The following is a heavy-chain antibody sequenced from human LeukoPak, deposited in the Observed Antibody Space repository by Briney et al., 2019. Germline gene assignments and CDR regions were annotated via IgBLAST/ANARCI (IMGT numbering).Heavy chain of an antibody. D-gene: IGHD2/OR15-2a*01. J-gene: IGHJ5*02. V-gene: IGHV3-74*01. Sequence: GGSLRLSCAASGFTFSSYWMHSVRQAPEKGLVWVSRINTDGSSTTYADSVEGRFTISRDNAKNTLSLQMNSLRAEDTAVYYCARDVYGRFDPWGQGTLVTVSS. CDR1: GFTFSSYW. CDR2: INTDGSST. CDR3: ARDVYGRFDP.